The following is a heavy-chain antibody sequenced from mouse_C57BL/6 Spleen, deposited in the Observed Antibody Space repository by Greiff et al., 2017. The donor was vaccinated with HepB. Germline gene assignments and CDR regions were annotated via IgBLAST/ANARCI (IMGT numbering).Heavy chain of an antibody. CDR1: GFTFTDYY. Sequence: EVQVVESGGGLVQPGGSLSLSCAASGFTFTDYYMSWVRQPPGKALEWLGFIRNKANGYTTEYSASVKGRFTISRDNSQSILYLQMNALRAEDSATYYCARYYDDPLYAMDYWGQGTSVTVSS. CDR3: ARYYDDPLYAMDY. D-gene: IGHD2-12*01. J-gene: IGHJ4*01. V-gene: IGHV7-3*01. CDR2: IRNKANGYTT.